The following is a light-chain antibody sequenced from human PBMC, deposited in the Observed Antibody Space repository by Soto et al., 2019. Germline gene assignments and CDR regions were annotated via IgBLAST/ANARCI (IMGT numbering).Light chain of an antibody. CDR2: DVS. CDR1: SSDVGAYNY. CDR3: CSYTNSAYV. V-gene: IGLV2-11*01. J-gene: IGLJ1*01. Sequence: QSALTQPRSVSGSPGQPVTISCTGTSSDVGAYNYVSWYQQHPAKAPNLMIYDVSKRPSGVPDRFSGSKSGNTASLTISGLQAEDEGDYYCCSYTNSAYVFGTGTQLTVL.